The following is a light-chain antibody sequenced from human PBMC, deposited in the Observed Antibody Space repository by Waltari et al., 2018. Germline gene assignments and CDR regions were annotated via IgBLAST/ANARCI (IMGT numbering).Light chain of an antibody. V-gene: IGLV2-8*01. CDR3: SSYAHNNHFV. Sequence: QSVLTQPPSATGSPGQSVTISCTATNSDVGAYNYVSWYQQHPGKVPKLLIYEVTKRPSGVPDRFSGSKSGNTASLTVSGLQADDEADYYCSSYAHNNHFVFGTGTKVTVL. CDR2: EVT. CDR1: NSDVGAYNY. J-gene: IGLJ1*01.